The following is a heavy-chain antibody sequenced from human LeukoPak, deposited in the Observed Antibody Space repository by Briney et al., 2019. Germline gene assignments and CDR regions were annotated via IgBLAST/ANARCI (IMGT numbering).Heavy chain of an antibody. CDR1: GGSISNYY. Sequence: PSETLSLTCSVSGGSISNYYWSWIRQPAGKGLEWIGRIYSSGSTNHNPSLKSRVTMSVDMSKNQFSLKVSSVTAADTAIYYCAREYQLLRGTYYYYMDVWGKGTTVTFSS. J-gene: IGHJ6*03. V-gene: IGHV4-4*07. D-gene: IGHD2-2*01. CDR3: AREYQLLRGTYYYYMDV. CDR2: IYSSGST.